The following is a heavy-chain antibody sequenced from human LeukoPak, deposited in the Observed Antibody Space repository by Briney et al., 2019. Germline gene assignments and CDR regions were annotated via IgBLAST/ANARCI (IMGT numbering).Heavy chain of an antibody. CDR1: GFTVSTNF. CDR3: ARGYCTGTNCLVDY. J-gene: IGHJ4*02. CDR2: MHSGGST. Sequence: GGSLRLSCAASGFTVSTNFMNWVRQAPGKGLEWVSIMHSGGSTYYADSVKGRFTISRDDSKNTVCLQMNSLRADDTAMYYCARGYCTGTNCLVDYWGQGTLVTVSS. D-gene: IGHD2-8*02. V-gene: IGHV3-53*01.